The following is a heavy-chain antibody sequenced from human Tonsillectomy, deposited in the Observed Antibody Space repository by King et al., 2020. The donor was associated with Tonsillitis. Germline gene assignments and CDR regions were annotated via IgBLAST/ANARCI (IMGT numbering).Heavy chain of an antibody. V-gene: IGHV4-39*01. CDR2: IYNTVST. J-gene: IGHJ4*02. D-gene: IGHD3-10*01. CDR3: ARHHLLWFGETPQYFDY. CDR1: GDSISSSSHY. Sequence: LQLQESGPGLVKPSETLSLTCTVSGDSISSSSHYWGWIRQPPGKGLEWIGSIYNTVSTYYNPSLKSRVSISVDTSKNQFSLKLSSVTAADTAVYYCARHHLLWFGETPQYFDYWGQGTLVTVSS.